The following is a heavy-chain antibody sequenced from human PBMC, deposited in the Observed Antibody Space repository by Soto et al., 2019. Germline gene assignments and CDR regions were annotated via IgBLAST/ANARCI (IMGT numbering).Heavy chain of an antibody. CDR1: GGSISSSSYY. CDR2: IYYSGST. D-gene: IGHD6-13*01. V-gene: IGHV4-39*01. CDR3: ARWAGIAAAGTQNYWYFDL. J-gene: IGHJ2*01. Sequence: SETLSLTCTVSGGSISSSSYYWGWIRQPPGKGLEWIGSIYYSGSTYYNPSLKSRVTISVDTSKNQFSLKLSSVTAADTAVYYCARWAGIAAAGTQNYWYFDLWGRGTLVTVSS.